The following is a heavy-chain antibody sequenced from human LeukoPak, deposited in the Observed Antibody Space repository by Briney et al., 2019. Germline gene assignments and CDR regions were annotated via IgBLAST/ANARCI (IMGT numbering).Heavy chain of an antibody. J-gene: IGHJ4*02. CDR2: IKQGGSEM. CDR1: RFTFSSYW. Sequence: GGSLRLSCAASRFTFSSYWVNWVRQAPGKGLEWVANIKQGGSEMYYVGSVKGRFTISRDDARNSLYLQLNSLRAEDTAVYYCARGVSSNWNYLYFDYWGQGTLVTVSS. D-gene: IGHD1-7*01. CDR3: ARGVSSNWNYLYFDY. V-gene: IGHV3-7*01.